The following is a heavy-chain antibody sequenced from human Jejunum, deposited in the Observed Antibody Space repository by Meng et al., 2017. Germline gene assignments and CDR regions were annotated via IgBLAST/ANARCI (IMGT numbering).Heavy chain of an antibody. J-gene: IGHJ1*01. D-gene: IGHD4-23*01. Sequence: QVQLQESGPGLVKPAQTLSLTCTVSGGSMNRAGHYWSWIRQDPGKGLEWIGYIHYSGGTYYNPSLKSRVTISVDTSKNQFSLKLNSVSAADTAVYYCARATAGNSEYFQNWGQGTLVTVPS. V-gene: IGHV4-31*03. CDR3: ARATAGNSEYFQN. CDR2: IHYSGGT. CDR1: GGSMNRAGHY.